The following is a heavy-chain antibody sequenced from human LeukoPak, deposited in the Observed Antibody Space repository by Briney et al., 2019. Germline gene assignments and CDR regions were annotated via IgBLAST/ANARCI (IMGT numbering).Heavy chain of an antibody. CDR2: IYYSGST. CDR1: GGSISSYH. Sequence: SETLSLTCTVSGGSISSYHWSWIRQPPGKELEWIGYIYYSGSTNYNPSLKSRVTILVDTSKNQFSLKLSSVTPEDTAVYYCARWNHGFHWFDPWGQGTLVTVSS. V-gene: IGHV4-59*12. D-gene: IGHD1-14*01. CDR3: ARWNHGFHWFDP. J-gene: IGHJ5*02.